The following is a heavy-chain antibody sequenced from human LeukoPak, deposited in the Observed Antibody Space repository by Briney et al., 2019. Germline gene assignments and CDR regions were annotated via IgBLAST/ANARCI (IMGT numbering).Heavy chain of an antibody. CDR1: GGSISRTSYY. Sequence: SETLSLTCTVSGGSISRTSYYWDWIRQPPGKGLEWIGNVFDSGSTHYNPSLKSRLAMSVDTSKNQFSVKLSSVTAADTAIYYCARQHSPGYFDYWGQGTLVTVSS. V-gene: IGHV4-39*07. CDR3: ARQHSPGYFDY. D-gene: IGHD6-13*01. J-gene: IGHJ4*02. CDR2: VFDSGST.